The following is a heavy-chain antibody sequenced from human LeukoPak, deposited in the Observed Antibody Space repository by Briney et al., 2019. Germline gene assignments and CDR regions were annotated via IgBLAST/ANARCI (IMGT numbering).Heavy chain of an antibody. Sequence: PGGSLRLSCAASGFTFSSYGMHWVRQAPGKGLEWVAVIWYDGSNKYYADSVKGRFTISRDNSKNTLYLQMNSLRAEDTAVYYCAKDHRTLYDYGDFLDYWGQGTLVTVSS. J-gene: IGHJ4*02. V-gene: IGHV3-33*06. CDR1: GFTFSSYG. CDR3: AKDHRTLYDYGDFLDY. D-gene: IGHD4-17*01. CDR2: IWYDGSNK.